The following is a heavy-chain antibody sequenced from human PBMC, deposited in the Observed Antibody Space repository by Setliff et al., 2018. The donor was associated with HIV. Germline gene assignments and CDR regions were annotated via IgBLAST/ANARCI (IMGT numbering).Heavy chain of an antibody. Sequence: PGGSLRLSCAASGFSLSYYRMNWVRQAPGKGLEWVSAISGSRGSTFYADSVKGRFTISRDNSKNTLYLQMNSLRVEDTAVYYCAKAPPGEYNWNYYNPPRWFDPWGQGTLVTVSS. CDR2: ISGSRGST. CDR1: GFSLSYYR. V-gene: IGHV3-23*01. CDR3: AKAPPGEYNWNYYNPPRWFDP. D-gene: IGHD1-7*01. J-gene: IGHJ5*02.